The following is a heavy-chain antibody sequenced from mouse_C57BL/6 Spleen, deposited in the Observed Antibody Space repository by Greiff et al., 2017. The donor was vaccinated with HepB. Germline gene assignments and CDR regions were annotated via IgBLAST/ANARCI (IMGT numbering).Heavy chain of an antibody. J-gene: IGHJ1*03. CDR3: ARPFYDYDGFWYFDV. CDR1: GYTFTSYW. Sequence: QVQLQQPGAELVRPGSSVKLSCKASGYTFTSYWMHWVKQRPIQGLEWIGNIDPSDSETHYNQKFKDKATLTVDKSSSTAYMQLSRLTSEDSAVYYCARPFYDYDGFWYFDVWGTRTTVTVSS. D-gene: IGHD2-4*01. CDR2: IDPSDSET. V-gene: IGHV1-52*01.